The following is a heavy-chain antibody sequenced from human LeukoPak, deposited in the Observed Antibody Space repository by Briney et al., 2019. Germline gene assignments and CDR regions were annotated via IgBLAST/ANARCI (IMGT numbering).Heavy chain of an antibody. CDR3: ARVTMGATTLNYYYFFMDV. J-gene: IGHJ6*03. V-gene: IGHV3-21*01. CDR1: GFAINAYT. Sequence: PGGSLRLSCVGSGFAINAYTITWVRQAPGKGLEWVSSITSTSAYRQYGDSVRGRFTISRDNTKNSVYLQMDSLGAEDTAVYHCARVTMGATTLNYYYFFMDVWGKGTTVTVSS. CDR2: ITSTSAYR. D-gene: IGHD1-26*01.